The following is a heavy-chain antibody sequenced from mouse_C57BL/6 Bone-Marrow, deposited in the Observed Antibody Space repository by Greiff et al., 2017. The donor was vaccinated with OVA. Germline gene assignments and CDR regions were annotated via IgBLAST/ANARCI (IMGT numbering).Heavy chain of an antibody. CDR1: GYTFTDYE. Sequence: LVESGAELVRPGASVTLSCKASGYTFTDYEMHWVKQTPVHGLEWIGAIDPETGGTAYNQKFKGKAILTADKSSSTAYMELRSLTSEDSAVYYCTIYDGYYFDYWGQGTTLTVSS. D-gene: IGHD2-3*01. V-gene: IGHV1-15*01. J-gene: IGHJ2*01. CDR2: IDPETGGT. CDR3: TIYDGYYFDY.